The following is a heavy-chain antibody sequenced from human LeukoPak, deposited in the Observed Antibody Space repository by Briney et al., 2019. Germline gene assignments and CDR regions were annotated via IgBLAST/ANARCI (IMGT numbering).Heavy chain of an antibody. V-gene: IGHV4-38-2*01. J-gene: IGHJ4*02. CDR2: IYHSGST. D-gene: IGHD4-23*01. Sequence: SETLSLTCAVSGYSISSGYYWGWIRQPPGKGLEWIGSIYHSGSTYYNPSLKSRVTIPVDTSKNQFSLKLSSVTAADTAVYYCARGRPGGGYWGQGTLVTVSS. CDR3: ARGRPGGGY. CDR1: GYSISSGYY.